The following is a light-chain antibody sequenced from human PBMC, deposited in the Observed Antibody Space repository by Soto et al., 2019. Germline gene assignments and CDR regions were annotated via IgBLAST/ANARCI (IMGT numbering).Light chain of an antibody. CDR3: QQYGYSRT. CDR2: GSS. J-gene: IGKJ1*01. CDR1: QTLSSRH. V-gene: IGKV3-20*01. Sequence: VLTQSPGTLSLSPGERATLSCRASQTLSSRHLAWYQQKPGQAPRLLIYGSSSRATDIPDRFSGSGSGTDFTLTISTLEREDFAIYYCQQYGYSRTFGQGTKVEIK.